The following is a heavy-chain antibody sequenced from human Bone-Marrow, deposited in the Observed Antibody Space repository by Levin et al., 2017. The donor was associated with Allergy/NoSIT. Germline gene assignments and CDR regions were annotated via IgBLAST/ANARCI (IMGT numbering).Heavy chain of an antibody. CDR2: ISGTGAKT. Sequence: GESLKISCAASGFTFSSYAMSWVRQAPGKGPEWVATISGTGAKTTYADSVKGRFTISRDNSKKTVSLQLNSLRAEDTAVYSCAKDMWLSTAVAYFFDYWGQGTLVTVSS. D-gene: IGHD5-18*01. CDR1: GFTFSSYA. V-gene: IGHV3-23*01. J-gene: IGHJ4*02. CDR3: AKDMWLSTAVAYFFDY.